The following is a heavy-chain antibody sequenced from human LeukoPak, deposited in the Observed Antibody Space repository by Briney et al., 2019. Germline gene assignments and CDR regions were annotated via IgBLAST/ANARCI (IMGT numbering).Heavy chain of an antibody. CDR2: ISWNSGSI. CDR3: AKGHYYDTRGAFDI. Sequence: GGSLRLSCAASGFTFSSYAMHWVRQAPGKGLEWVSGISWNSGSIGYADSVKGRFTISRDNAKNSLYLQMNSLRAEDTALYYCAKGHYYDTRGAFDIWGQGTMVTVSS. J-gene: IGHJ3*02. D-gene: IGHD3-22*01. V-gene: IGHV3-9*01. CDR1: GFTFSSYA.